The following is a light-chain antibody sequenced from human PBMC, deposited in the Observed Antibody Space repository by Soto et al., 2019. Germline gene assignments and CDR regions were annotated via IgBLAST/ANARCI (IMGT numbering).Light chain of an antibody. Sequence: EIVLTQSPVTLSLSPGERATLSCRASQSVSRYLAWYQQTPGQAPRIXIHGASSRATGIPDRISGSGAGTDFTRPISRLEPEDVAVDDCQQYGSSPITFGQGTRLEIK. CDR1: QSVSRY. CDR3: QQYGSSPIT. V-gene: IGKV3-20*01. CDR2: GAS. J-gene: IGKJ5*01.